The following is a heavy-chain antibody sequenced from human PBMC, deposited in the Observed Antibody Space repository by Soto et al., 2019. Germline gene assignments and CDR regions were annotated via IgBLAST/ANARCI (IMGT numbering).Heavy chain of an antibody. J-gene: IGHJ4*02. CDR2: IYPGDSDT. V-gene: IGHV5-51*01. CDR3: ASASMVRGVISKFDY. CDR1: GYSFTSYW. Sequence: PGESLKISCKGSGYSFTSYWIGWVRQMPGKGLEWMGIIYPGDSDTRYSPSFQGQVTISADKSISTAYLQWSSLKASDTAMYYRASASMVRGVISKFDYWGQGTLVTVSS. D-gene: IGHD3-10*01.